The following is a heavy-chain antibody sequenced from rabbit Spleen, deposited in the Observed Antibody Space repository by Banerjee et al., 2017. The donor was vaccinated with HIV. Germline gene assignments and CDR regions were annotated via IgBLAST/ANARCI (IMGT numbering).Heavy chain of an antibody. D-gene: IGHD8-1*01. CDR3: ARDAGSYDYIDGYFNL. V-gene: IGHV1S45*01. CDR2: IYTGNNKN. J-gene: IGHJ4*01. Sequence: QEQLEESGGGLVQPGGSLKLSCKASGFDFSSYGVSWVRQAPGKGLEWIGCIYTGNNKNYYASWAKGRFTISKTSSTMVTLQMTSLTAADTATYFCARDAGSYDYIDGYFNLWGPGTLVTVS. CDR1: GFDFSSYG.